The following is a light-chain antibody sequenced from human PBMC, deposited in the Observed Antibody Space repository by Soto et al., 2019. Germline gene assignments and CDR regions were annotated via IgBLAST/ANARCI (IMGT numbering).Light chain of an antibody. J-gene: IGKJ5*01. CDR3: QQSYNSPIT. V-gene: IGKV1-39*01. CDR2: SGS. CDR1: QSISNW. Sequence: IQLTQSPSTLPASVGDRVTITCRASQSISNWLAWYHQKPGTAPKLLISSGSTLRSGVPTRFSGSGSGTEFNLTISSLQPEDFATYHCQQSYNSPITFGQGTRLEIK.